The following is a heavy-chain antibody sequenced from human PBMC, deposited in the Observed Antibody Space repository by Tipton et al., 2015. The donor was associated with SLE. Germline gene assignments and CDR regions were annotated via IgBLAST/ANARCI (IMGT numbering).Heavy chain of an antibody. CDR2: IYYSGST. D-gene: IGHD2-2*01. Sequence: LRLSCTVSGGSISSYYWSWIRQPPGKGLEWIGYIYYSGSTNYNPSLKSRVTISVDTSKNQFSLKLNSVTAADTAVYYCARPAHYWGQGTLVTVSS. CDR3: ARPAHY. J-gene: IGHJ4*02. V-gene: IGHV4-59*01. CDR1: GGSISSYY.